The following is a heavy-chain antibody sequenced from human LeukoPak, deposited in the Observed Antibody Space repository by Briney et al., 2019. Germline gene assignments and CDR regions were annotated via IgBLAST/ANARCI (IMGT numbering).Heavy chain of an antibody. J-gene: IGHJ4*02. CDR1: GLTFNKYA. V-gene: IGHV3-23*01. Sequence: GGSLTLSCAVSGLTFNKYAMNWVRQGPGKGLEWVSGIGASGATTYYADSVKGRFTISRDNSKNTLFLQLKSLRVDDTGVYFCAKDLEAVAGTIVNDYWGQGTPVTVSS. CDR2: IGASGATT. D-gene: IGHD6-19*01. CDR3: AKDLEAVAGTIVNDY.